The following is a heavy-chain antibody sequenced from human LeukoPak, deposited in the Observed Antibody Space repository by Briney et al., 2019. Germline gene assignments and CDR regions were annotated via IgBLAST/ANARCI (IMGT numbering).Heavy chain of an antibody. CDR3: ARGYGGSPMGDY. CDR2: IITIFGRG. V-gene: IGHV1-69*05. D-gene: IGHD2-15*01. Sequence: ASVKVSCKASGGTFISYGISWGRQAPGQGSEWMGGIITIFGRGNYAQKFQGRVTITTDEYKSTAYMELSSLRSEDTAVYYCARGYGGSPMGDYWGQGTLVTVSS. J-gene: IGHJ4*02. CDR1: GGTFISYG.